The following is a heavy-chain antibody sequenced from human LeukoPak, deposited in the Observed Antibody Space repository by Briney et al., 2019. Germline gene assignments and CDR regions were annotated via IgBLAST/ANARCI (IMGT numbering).Heavy chain of an antibody. D-gene: IGHD1-26*01. V-gene: IGHV4-34*01. J-gene: IGHJ4*02. CDR2: INHSGST. CDR3: ARHDGGVGAGDY. CDR1: GGSFSGYY. Sequence: SETLSLTCAVYGGSFSGYYWSWIRQPPGKGLEWIGEINHSGSTNYNPSLKSRVTISVDTSKNQFSLRLASVTAADTAVYYCARHDGGVGAGDYWGQGTLVTVSS.